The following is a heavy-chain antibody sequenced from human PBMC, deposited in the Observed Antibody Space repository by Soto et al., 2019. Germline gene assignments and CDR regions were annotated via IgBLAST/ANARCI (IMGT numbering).Heavy chain of an antibody. CDR3: VKDQAVAGIPPQELDY. CDR2: ISYDGSNK. D-gene: IGHD6-19*01. Sequence: PGGSLRLSCAASGFTFSSYGMHWVRQAPGKGLEWVAVISYDGSNKYYADSVKGRFTITRDNSKNTLYLQMNSLRAEDTAVYYCVKDQAVAGIPPQELDYWGQGTLVTVSS. V-gene: IGHV3-30*18. CDR1: GFTFSSYG. J-gene: IGHJ4*02.